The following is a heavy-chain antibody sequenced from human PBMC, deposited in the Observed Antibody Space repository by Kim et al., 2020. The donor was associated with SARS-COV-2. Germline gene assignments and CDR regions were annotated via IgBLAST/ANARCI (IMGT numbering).Heavy chain of an antibody. CDR2: ISGSGGST. V-gene: IGHV3-23*01. CDR3: AKDQFQVPAADRGDY. CDR1: GFTFSSYA. Sequence: GGSLRLSCAASGFTFSSYAMSWVRQAPGKGLEWVSAISGSGGSTYYADSVKGRFTISRDNSKNTLYLQMNSLRAEDTAVYYCAKDQFQVPAADRGDYWGQGTLVTVSS. D-gene: IGHD2-2*01. J-gene: IGHJ4*02.